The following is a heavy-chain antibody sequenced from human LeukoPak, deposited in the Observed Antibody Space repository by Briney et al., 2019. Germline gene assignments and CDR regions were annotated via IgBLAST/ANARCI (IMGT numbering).Heavy chain of an antibody. J-gene: IGHJ3*01. Sequence: PSETLSLTCAVYDGPFSGYYWSWIRQSPGKGLEWIGEISHSGSTNYNPSLKSRVTVSVDTSKKQFSLKLSSLTAADMAIYYCARAIYSATWTGAFDVWGRGTMVTVSS. CDR3: ARAIYSATWTGAFDV. CDR1: DGPFSGYY. CDR2: ISHSGST. V-gene: IGHV4-34*01. D-gene: IGHD5-12*01.